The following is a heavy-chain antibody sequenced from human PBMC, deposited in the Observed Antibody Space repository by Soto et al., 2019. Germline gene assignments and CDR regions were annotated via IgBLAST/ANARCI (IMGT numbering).Heavy chain of an antibody. J-gene: IGHJ5*02. V-gene: IGHV1-18*01. D-gene: IGHD2-15*01. Sequence: QVQLVQSGAEVKKPGASVKVSCKASGYTFTSYDISWVRQAPGQGLEWMGWISTYNGNTNYAQKLQGRVTMTTDTAPSTAYMELRSLRSDDTAVYYCARGFRVAATRWGFDPWGQGTLVTVSS. CDR1: GYTFTSYD. CDR3: ARGFRVAATRWGFDP. CDR2: ISTYNGNT.